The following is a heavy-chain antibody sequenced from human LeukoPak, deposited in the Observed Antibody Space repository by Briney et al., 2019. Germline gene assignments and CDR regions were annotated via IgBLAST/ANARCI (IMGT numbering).Heavy chain of an antibody. J-gene: IGHJ2*01. CDR1: SGSISSYY. D-gene: IGHD3-22*01. Sequence: SETLSLTCTVSSGSISSYYWSWIRQPPGKGLEWIGYIFYSGSTNYNPSLKSRVTISVDTSKNQFSLGLSSVTAADTAVYYCARDQAYYYDSSGYFSNSYFDLWGRGTLVTVSS. CDR2: IFYSGST. V-gene: IGHV4-59*01. CDR3: ARDQAYYYDSSGYFSNSYFDL.